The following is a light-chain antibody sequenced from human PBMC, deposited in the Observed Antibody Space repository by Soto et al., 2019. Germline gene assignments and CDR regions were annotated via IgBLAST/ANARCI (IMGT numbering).Light chain of an antibody. CDR3: QQSYSTPRT. CDR2: AAS. V-gene: IGKV1-39*01. J-gene: IGKJ4*01. Sequence: DIQMTQSPSSLSASVGDRVTITCRASQSISSYLKWYQQKPGKAPKLLIDAASSLQSGVPSRFSGSGSGTDFTLPISSLHTEDFATSYCQQSYSTPRTLGGGTKVESK. CDR1: QSISSY.